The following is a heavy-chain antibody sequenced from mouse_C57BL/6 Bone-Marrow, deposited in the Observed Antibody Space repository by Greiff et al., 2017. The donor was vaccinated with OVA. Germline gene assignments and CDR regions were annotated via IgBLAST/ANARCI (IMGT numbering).Heavy chain of an antibody. Sequence: VQLQQSGPGMVKPSQSLSLTCTVTGYSITSGYDWHWIRHFPGNKLEWMGYISYSGSTNYNPSLKSRISITHDTSKNHFFLKLNSVTTEDTATYYCARDYYSNLFAYWGQGTLVTVSA. D-gene: IGHD2-5*01. CDR2: ISYSGST. CDR3: ARDYYSNLFAY. J-gene: IGHJ3*01. V-gene: IGHV3-1*01. CDR1: GYSITSGYD.